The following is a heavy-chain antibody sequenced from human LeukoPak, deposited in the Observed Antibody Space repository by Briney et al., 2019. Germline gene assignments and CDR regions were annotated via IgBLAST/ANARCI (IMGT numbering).Heavy chain of an antibody. Sequence: GGSLRLSCAASGFTFSSYAMSWVRQAPGKGLEWVSAISGSGGSTYNADSVKGRFTISRDNSKTTLYVQMNGLRAEDTAVYYCAREGTGTIDYWGQGTLVTVSS. V-gene: IGHV3-23*01. J-gene: IGHJ4*02. CDR2: ISGSGGST. CDR3: AREGTGTIDY. CDR1: GFTFSSYA. D-gene: IGHD1-1*01.